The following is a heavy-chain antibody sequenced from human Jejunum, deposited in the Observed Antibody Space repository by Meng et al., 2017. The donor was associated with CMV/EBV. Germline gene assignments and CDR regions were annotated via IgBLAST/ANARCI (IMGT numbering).Heavy chain of an antibody. V-gene: IGHV4-30-4*01. Sequence: SNSRGDYYWSWIRQPPGKGLEWMGHIYYSGTAFYNPYRKSRVIMSADRSKHQLSLRLSSVTAADTAVYYCARVLIPPTITNLVSFDPWGQGTLVTVSS. CDR3: ARVLIPPTITNLVSFDP. D-gene: IGHD1-14*01. CDR1: SNSRGDYY. J-gene: IGHJ5*02. CDR2: IYYSGTA.